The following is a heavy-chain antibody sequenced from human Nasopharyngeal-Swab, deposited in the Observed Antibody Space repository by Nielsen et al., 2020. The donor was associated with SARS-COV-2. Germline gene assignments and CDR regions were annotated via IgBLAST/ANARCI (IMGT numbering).Heavy chain of an antibody. J-gene: IGHJ4*02. CDR3: ARDPMGDYDILTGYYNGYYFDY. D-gene: IGHD3-9*01. V-gene: IGHV1-18*01. CDR1: GYTFTSYG. CDR2: ISAYNGNT. Sequence: ASVKVSCKASGYTFTSYGISWVRQAPGQGLEWMGWISAYNGNTNYAQKFQGRVTITADESTSTAYMELSSLRSEDTAVYYCARDPMGDYDILTGYYNGYYFDYWGQGTLVTVSS.